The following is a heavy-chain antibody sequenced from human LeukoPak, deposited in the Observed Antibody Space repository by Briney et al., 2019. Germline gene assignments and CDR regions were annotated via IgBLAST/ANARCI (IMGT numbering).Heavy chain of an antibody. J-gene: IGHJ4*02. Sequence: GGTLRLSCAASGFTFSSYGMSWVRQAPGKGLEWVSAISGSGGSTYYADSVKGRFTISRDNSKNTLYLQMNSLRAEDTAVYYCAKVGTGSGDLRVDYWGQGTLVTVSS. CDR2: ISGSGGST. CDR1: GFTFSSYG. D-gene: IGHD3-3*01. CDR3: AKVGTGSGDLRVDY. V-gene: IGHV3-23*01.